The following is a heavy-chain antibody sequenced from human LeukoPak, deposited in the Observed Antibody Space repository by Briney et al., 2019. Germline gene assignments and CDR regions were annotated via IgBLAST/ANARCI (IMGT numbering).Heavy chain of an antibody. Sequence: QSGGSLRLSCAASGFTVSSNYMSWVRQAPGKGLEWVSVIYSGGSTYYADSVKGRFTISRDNAKNSLYLQMNSLRAEDTAVYYCARQTNSLALFDYWGQGTLVTVSS. V-gene: IGHV3-66*04. J-gene: IGHJ4*02. CDR2: IYSGGST. CDR3: ARQTNSLALFDY. D-gene: IGHD4-23*01. CDR1: GFTVSSNY.